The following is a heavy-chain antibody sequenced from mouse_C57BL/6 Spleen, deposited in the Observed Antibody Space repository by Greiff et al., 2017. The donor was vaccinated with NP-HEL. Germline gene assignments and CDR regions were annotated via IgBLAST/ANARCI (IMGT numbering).Heavy chain of an antibody. J-gene: IGHJ2*01. CDR3: TGRMHDALYYFDY. CDR2: IRLKSDNYAT. V-gene: IGHV6-3*01. D-gene: IGHD2-3*01. CDR1: GFTFSNYW. Sequence: EVQVVESGGGLVQPGGSMKLSCVASGFTFSNYWMNWVRQSPEKGLEWVAQIRLKSDNYATHYAESVKGRFTISRDDSKSSVYLQMNNLRAEDTGIYYCTGRMHDALYYFDYWGQGTTLTVSS.